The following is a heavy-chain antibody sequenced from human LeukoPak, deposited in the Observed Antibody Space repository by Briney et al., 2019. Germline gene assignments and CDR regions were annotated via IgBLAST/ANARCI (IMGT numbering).Heavy chain of an antibody. Sequence: PGRSLRLSCAASGFTFSSYGMHWVRQAPGKGLEWVAVMSYDVSNKYYADSVKGRFTISRDNFKNTVYLEMNSLRAEDTAVYYCAKDQDTAIVFDYWGQGTLVTVSS. CDR3: AKDQDTAIVFDY. J-gene: IGHJ4*02. CDR2: MSYDVSNK. V-gene: IGHV3-30*18. D-gene: IGHD5-18*01. CDR1: GFTFSSYG.